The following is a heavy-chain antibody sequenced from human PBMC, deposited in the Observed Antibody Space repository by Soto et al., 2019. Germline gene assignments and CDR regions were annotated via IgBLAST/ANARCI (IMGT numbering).Heavy chain of an antibody. D-gene: IGHD5-18*01. Sequence: PVEPLKISCKGSGLTFTSYWITWVRQMPGKGLEWMGIIYPGDSDSSYSPSFQGRFTISRDNAKNSLYLQMNSLRAEDTAVYYCVRDFEGSYCYGPFYYWGQGTLVTVSS. CDR3: VRDFEGSYCYGPFYY. CDR2: IYPGDSDS. J-gene: IGHJ4*02. CDR1: GLTFTSYW. V-gene: IGHV5-51*01.